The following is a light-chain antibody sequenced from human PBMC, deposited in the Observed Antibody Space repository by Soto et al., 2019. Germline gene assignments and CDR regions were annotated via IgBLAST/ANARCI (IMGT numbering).Light chain of an antibody. Sequence: EIVLTQSPGTLSLSPGEGATLSCRASQSVRSNYLAWYQQKPGQAPRLLIYNSSTRATGIPDRFSGSGSEADFTLTISRLEPEDFALYYCQQYRDLPQTFGQGTKV. CDR1: QSVRSNY. V-gene: IGKV3-20*01. CDR3: QQYRDLPQT. CDR2: NSS. J-gene: IGKJ1*01.